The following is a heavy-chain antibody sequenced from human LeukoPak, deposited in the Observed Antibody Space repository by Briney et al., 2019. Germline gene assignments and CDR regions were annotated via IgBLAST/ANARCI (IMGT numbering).Heavy chain of an antibody. Sequence: PSETLSLTCTVSGGSISSYYWSWIRQPPGKGLEWIGYIYYSGSTNYNPSLKSRVTISVDTSKNQFSLKLSSVTAADTAVYYCARGIPNYDFWSGYYPFDYWGQGTLVTVSS. V-gene: IGHV4-59*01. D-gene: IGHD3-3*01. CDR3: ARGIPNYDFWSGYYPFDY. CDR1: GGSISSYY. CDR2: IYYSGST. J-gene: IGHJ4*02.